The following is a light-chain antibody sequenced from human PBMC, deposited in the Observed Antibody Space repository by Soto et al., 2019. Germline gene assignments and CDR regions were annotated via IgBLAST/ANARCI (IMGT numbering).Light chain of an antibody. CDR1: GSDVGGYDY. V-gene: IGLV2-14*01. CDR3: SSSTSSSTYV. Sequence: QSALTQPASVSGSAGQSITISCTGTGSDVGGYDYVSWYQHHPGKAPKVMIYEVTNRPSGVSNRFSGSKSGNTASLTISGLLAEDEADYYCSSSTSSSTYVFGTGTKVTVL. CDR2: EVT. J-gene: IGLJ1*01.